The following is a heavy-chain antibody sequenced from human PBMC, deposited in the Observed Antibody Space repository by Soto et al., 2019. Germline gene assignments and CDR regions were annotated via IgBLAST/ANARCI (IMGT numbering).Heavy chain of an antibody. D-gene: IGHD3-22*01. CDR2: VFPTDSDT. J-gene: IGHJ6*02. CDR3: ARHPPSTYYYDSSGYPYYYYGMDV. Sequence: PGESLKISCEGSGYSFSSYWIGWVRQKPGKGLEWMGMVFPTDSDTRYSPSFQGQVTISADKSISTAYLQWSSLKASDTAMYYCARHPPSTYYYDSSGYPYYYYGMDVWGQGTTVTVSS. V-gene: IGHV5-51*01. CDR1: GYSFSSYW.